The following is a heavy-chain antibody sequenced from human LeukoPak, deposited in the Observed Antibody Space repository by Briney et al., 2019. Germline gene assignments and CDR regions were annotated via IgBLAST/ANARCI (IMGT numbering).Heavy chain of an antibody. J-gene: IGHJ4*02. D-gene: IGHD2-2*01. Sequence: GGSLRLSCAASGFTFSSYSINWVRQAPGKGLERVSSISSSSSYIYYADSVKGRFTISRDNAKNSLYLQMNSLRAEDTAVYYCARDRGWTGYCSSTSCQEFDYWGQGTLVTVSP. V-gene: IGHV3-21*01. CDR3: ARDRGWTGYCSSTSCQEFDY. CDR2: ISSSSSYI. CDR1: GFTFSSYS.